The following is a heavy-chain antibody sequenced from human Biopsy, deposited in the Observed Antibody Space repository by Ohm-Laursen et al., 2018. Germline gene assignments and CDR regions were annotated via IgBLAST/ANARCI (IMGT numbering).Heavy chain of an antibody. D-gene: IGHD3-22*01. V-gene: IGHV3-23*01. Sequence: SLRLSCSASGFTFSSYAMNWVRQAPGRGLEWVSGITGRGDGAYYADSMSRRFTIARDNSRNTLYLQMNSLRADDTAVYYCAKASRNYYDSTGYYFDYWGQGTLVTVSS. CDR3: AKASRNYYDSTGYYFDY. CDR2: ITGRGDGA. J-gene: IGHJ4*02. CDR1: GFTFSSYA.